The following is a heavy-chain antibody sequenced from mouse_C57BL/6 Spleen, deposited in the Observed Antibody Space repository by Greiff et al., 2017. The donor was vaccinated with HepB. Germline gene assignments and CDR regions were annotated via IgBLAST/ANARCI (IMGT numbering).Heavy chain of an antibody. CDR3: ARKGVYYYGSSSDY. Sequence: QVQLKQPGAELVKPGASVKMSCKASGYTFTSYWITWVKQRPGQGLEWIGDIYPGSGSTNYNEKFKSKATLTVDTSSSTAYMQLSSLTSEDSAVYYCARKGVYYYGSSSDYWGQGTTLTVSS. CDR2: IYPGSGST. CDR1: GYTFTSYW. D-gene: IGHD1-1*01. J-gene: IGHJ2*01. V-gene: IGHV1-55*01.